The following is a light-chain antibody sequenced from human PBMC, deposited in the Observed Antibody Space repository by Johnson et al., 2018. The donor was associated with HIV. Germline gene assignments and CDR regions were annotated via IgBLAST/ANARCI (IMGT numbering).Light chain of an antibody. Sequence: QSVLTQPPSVSAAPGQKVTIFCSGSSSNIGNNYVSWYQQLPGTAPKLLIYDNNKRPSGIPDRFSGSKSGTSATLGITGLQTGDEADYYCGTWDSSLSVGVFGTGTKVTVL. V-gene: IGLV1-51*01. CDR3: GTWDSSLSVGV. J-gene: IGLJ1*01. CDR1: SSNIGNNY. CDR2: DNN.